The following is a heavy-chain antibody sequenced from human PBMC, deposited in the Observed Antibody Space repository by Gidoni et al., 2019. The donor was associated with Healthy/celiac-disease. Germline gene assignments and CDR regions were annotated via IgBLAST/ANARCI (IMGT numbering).Heavy chain of an antibody. J-gene: IGHJ4*02. CDR3: AKANRYSSGWPDY. CDR2: ISGSGGST. Sequence: EVQLLESGGGLVQPGGSLRLSCAASGFTFSSYAMGWVRQAPGKGLEWVSAISGSGGSTYYADSVKGRFTISRDNSKNTLYLQMNSLRAEDTAVYYCAKANRYSSGWPDYWGQGTLVTVSS. D-gene: IGHD6-19*01. V-gene: IGHV3-23*01. CDR1: GFTFSSYA.